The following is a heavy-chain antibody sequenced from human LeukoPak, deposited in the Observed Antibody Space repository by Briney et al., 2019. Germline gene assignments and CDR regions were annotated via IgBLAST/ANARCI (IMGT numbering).Heavy chain of an antibody. J-gene: IGHJ4*02. CDR3: AKAVRAVAGQFDY. V-gene: IGHV3-33*06. D-gene: IGHD6-19*01. CDR1: GFTFSSYG. Sequence: GGSLRLSCAASGFTFSSYGMHWVRQAPGKGLEWVAVIWYDGSNKYYADSVKGRFTISRDNSKNTLYLQMNSLRAEDTAVYYCAKAVRAVAGQFDYWGQGTLVTVSS. CDR2: IWYDGSNK.